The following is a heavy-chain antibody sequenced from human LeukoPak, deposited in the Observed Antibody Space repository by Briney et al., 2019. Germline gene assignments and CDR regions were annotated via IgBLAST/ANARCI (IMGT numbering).Heavy chain of an antibody. D-gene: IGHD4-17*01. CDR2: ISYDGSNK. Sequence: GGSLRLSCAASGFTFSSYGMHWVRQAPGKGLEWVAVISYDGSNKYYADSVKGRFTISRDNSKNTLYLQMNSLRAGDTAVYYCAKVDYGDYGGIDYWGQGTLVTVSS. CDR1: GFTFSSYG. V-gene: IGHV3-30*18. CDR3: AKVDYGDYGGIDY. J-gene: IGHJ4*02.